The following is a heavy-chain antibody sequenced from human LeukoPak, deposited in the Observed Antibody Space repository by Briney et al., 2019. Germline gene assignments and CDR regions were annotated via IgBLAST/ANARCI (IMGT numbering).Heavy chain of an antibody. CDR1: GGSISSSSYY. V-gene: IGHV4-39*07. D-gene: IGHD1-26*01. J-gene: IGHJ4*02. CDR3: ARIFLDSGSYSDY. CDR2: IYYSGST. Sequence: SETLPLTCTVSGGSISSSSYYWGWIRQPPGKGLEWIGSIYYSGSTYYNPSLKSRVTISVDTSKNQFSLKLSSVTAADTAVYYCARIFLDSGSYSDYWGQGILVTVSS.